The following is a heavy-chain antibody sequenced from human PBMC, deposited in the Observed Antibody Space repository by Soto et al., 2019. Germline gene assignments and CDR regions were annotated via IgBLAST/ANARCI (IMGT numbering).Heavy chain of an antibody. J-gene: IGHJ4*02. CDR1: GFTFSDYW. Sequence: PGGSLKLSCAASGFTFSDYWIGGAPQAPGKGLEWVANVRQDGSEKYYVDSVKGRFTISRDNAKNSLYLQMNSLRAEDTAVYYCESRPPHSSSWSHFDYWGQGTLVTVSS. CDR2: VRQDGSEK. D-gene: IGHD6-13*01. CDR3: ESRPPHSSSWSHFDY. V-gene: IGHV3-7*01.